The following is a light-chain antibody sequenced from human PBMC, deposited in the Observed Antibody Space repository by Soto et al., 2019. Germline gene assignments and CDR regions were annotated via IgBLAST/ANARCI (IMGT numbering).Light chain of an antibody. CDR2: AAS. Sequence: DIQMTQSPSSVSASVGDTVNITCRASQGVSTSLAWFQQKPGKPPTFVIYAASRLQTGVPSRFSGSGSGTHFTLTITNLQPEDFTTYYCLQHNSYPSITFGQGTRLEIK. CDR3: LQHNSYPSIT. V-gene: IGKV1-16*01. J-gene: IGKJ5*01. CDR1: QGVSTS.